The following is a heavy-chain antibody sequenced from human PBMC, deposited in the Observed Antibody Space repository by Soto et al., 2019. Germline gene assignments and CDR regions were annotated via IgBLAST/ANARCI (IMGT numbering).Heavy chain of an antibody. CDR1: GFTFRNYF. V-gene: IGHV3-7*01. CDR2: IKEDGSEN. CDR3: TRERYCSGGACPSGTAFDI. J-gene: IGHJ3*02. D-gene: IGHD2-15*01. Sequence: EVEVVESGGASVQPGGSLRLSCTASGFTFRNYFMTWVRQATGKGLEWVAGIKEDGSENYYVDSVKGRFTISRDNAKGSMYLQMNSLRVEDTAAYYCTRERYCSGGACPSGTAFDIWGQGTMVIVSS.